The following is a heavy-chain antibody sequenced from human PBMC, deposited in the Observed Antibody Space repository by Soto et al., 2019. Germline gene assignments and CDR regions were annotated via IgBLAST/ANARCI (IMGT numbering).Heavy chain of an antibody. CDR2: ISAYNGNT. V-gene: IGHV1-18*01. D-gene: IGHD6-13*01. CDR3: ARDCAAAAPFDY. CDR1: GYTFTSYG. J-gene: IGHJ4*02. Sequence: QVQLVQSGAEVKKPGASVKVSCKASGYTFTSYGISWVRQAPGQGLEWMGWISAYNGNTNYAKKLQGRGTMTTDTATSTSYLELRSLKSDDTAVYYCARDCAAAAPFDYWGEGTLRIVSS.